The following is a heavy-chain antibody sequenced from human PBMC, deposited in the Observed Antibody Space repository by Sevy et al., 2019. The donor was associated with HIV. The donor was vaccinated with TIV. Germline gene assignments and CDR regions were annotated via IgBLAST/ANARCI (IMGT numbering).Heavy chain of an antibody. CDR2: ISGSGTRT. CDR3: GKGGGGHYDPDEIAYYFYYYNMDV. V-gene: IGHV3-23*01. CDR1: GFSFDSYG. D-gene: IGHD3-22*01. Sequence: GGSLRLSCAVSGFSFDSYGMTWVRQAPGKGLEWVSAISGSGTRTYYADSVKGRFIISRDNSKNTLDLQMNSLRAEDTGLLFWGKGGGGHYDPDEIAYYFYYYNMDVWGKGTTVTVSS. J-gene: IGHJ6*03.